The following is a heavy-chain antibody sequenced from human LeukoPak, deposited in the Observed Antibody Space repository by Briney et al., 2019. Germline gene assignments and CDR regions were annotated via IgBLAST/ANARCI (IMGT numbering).Heavy chain of an antibody. CDR2: IYYSGST. J-gene: IGHJ4*02. V-gene: IGHV4-39*07. CDR1: GGSISSSSYY. Sequence: SETLSLTCTVSGGSISSSSYYWGWIRQPPGKGLEWIGSIYYSGSTYYNPSLKSRVTIPVDTSKNQFSLKLSSVTAADTAVYYCARVGDTSGYYYFLDYWGQGTLVTVSS. D-gene: IGHD3-22*01. CDR3: ARVGDTSGYYYFLDY.